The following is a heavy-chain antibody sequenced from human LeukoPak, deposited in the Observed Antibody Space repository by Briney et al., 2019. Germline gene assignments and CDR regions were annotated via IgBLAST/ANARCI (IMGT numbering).Heavy chain of an antibody. V-gene: IGHV3-23*01. D-gene: IGHD3-22*01. CDR3: AKDYSSAV. J-gene: IGHJ6*02. CDR2: ISGGGTRT. CDR1: GFTFSIYD. Sequence: GGSLRLSCAASGFTFSIYDMSWVRQAPGKGLAWVSAISGGGTRTYYADSVRGRFTISRDNSKNVLYLQMDSLRAEDTAVYYCAKDYSSAVWGQGTTVTVSS.